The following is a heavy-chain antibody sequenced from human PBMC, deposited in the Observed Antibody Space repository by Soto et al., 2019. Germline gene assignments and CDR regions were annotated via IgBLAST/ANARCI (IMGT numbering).Heavy chain of an antibody. CDR1: GGSINSDDSF. J-gene: IGHJ5*02. Sequence: SETLSLACSVSGGSINSDDSFWGWVRQSPGKGLEWIGSLYYGGSTFYNPSLKSRVTISLDTSKNQFSLRLTSVTAADTAIYYCARQLPVGATSWFDPWGQGTLVTVSS. D-gene: IGHD1-26*01. V-gene: IGHV4-39*01. CDR3: ARQLPVGATSWFDP. CDR2: LYYGGST.